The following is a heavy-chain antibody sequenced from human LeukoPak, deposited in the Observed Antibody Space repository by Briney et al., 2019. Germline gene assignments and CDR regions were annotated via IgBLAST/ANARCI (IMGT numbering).Heavy chain of an antibody. D-gene: IGHD2-2*01. V-gene: IGHV1-2*02. CDR1: GYTFTGYY. CDR3: ARDLFSRYCSSTSCSDP. J-gene: IGHJ5*02. CDR2: INPNSGGT. Sequence: ASVKVSCKASGYTFTGYYMHWVRQAPGQGLEWMGWINPNSGGTNYAQKFQGRVTMTRGTSISTAYMELSRLRSDDTAVYYCARDLFSRYCSSTSCSDPWGQGTLVTVSS.